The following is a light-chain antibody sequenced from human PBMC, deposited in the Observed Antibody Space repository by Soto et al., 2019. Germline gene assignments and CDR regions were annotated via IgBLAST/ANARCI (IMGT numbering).Light chain of an antibody. CDR3: QQYNIWPQT. CDR1: QTVSSN. CDR2: GAS. V-gene: IGKV3-15*01. Sequence: TQSPDTLSLSQGERATLSCRASQTVSSNYLAWCQQRPGQAPRLLIYGASTRATGIPARFSGSGSGTEFTLTISSLQSEDFAVYFCQQYNIWPQTFGQGAKVDVK. J-gene: IGKJ1*01.